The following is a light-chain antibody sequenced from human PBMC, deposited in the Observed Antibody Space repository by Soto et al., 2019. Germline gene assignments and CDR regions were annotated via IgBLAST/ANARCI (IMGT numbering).Light chain of an antibody. V-gene: IGLV1-44*01. CDR1: SSNIGSNT. CDR3: AAWDDSLNGLVV. J-gene: IGLJ2*01. CDR2: SNN. Sequence: QSVLTQPPSASGTPGQRVTISCSGSSSNIGSNTVNWYQQLPGTAPKLLIYSNNQRPSGVPDRFSGSKSGTSASLAISELQSEDEADYYCAAWDDSLNGLVVFGGGTQLTVL.